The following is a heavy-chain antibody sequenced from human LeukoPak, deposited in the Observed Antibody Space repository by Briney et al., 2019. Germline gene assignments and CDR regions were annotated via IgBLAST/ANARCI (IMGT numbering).Heavy chain of an antibody. CDR2: IYYSGST. CDR1: GGSISSYY. Sequence: SETLSLTCTVSGGSISSYYWSWIRQPPGKGLEWIGYIYYSGSTNYNPSLKSRVTISVDTSKNQFSLKLSSVTAADTAVYYCARVLARHNWFDPWGQGTLVTVSS. V-gene: IGHV4-59*01. CDR3: ARVLARHNWFDP. J-gene: IGHJ5*02.